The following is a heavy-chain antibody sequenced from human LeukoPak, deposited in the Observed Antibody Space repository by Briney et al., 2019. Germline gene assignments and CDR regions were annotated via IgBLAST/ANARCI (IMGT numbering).Heavy chain of an antibody. V-gene: IGHV4-59*08. CDR1: GGSISNYY. J-gene: IGHJ4*02. CDR2: IYYSGST. CDR3: ARGTYSSGWYDY. Sequence: PSETLSLACTVSGGSISNYYWSWVRQPPGKGLEWIGYIYYSGSTTYNPSLKSRVTISVDTSKNQFSLKLSSVTVADTAVYYCARGTYSSGWYDYWGQRTLVTVSS. D-gene: IGHD6-19*01.